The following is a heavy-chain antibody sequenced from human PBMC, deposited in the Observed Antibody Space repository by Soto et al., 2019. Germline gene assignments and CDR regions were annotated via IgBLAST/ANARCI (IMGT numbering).Heavy chain of an antibody. CDR2: LYWNDDK. CDR1: GLSLSTSGMG. Sequence: QITLEESGPTLVKPTQTLTLACTFSGLSLSTSGMGVGWIRQPPGRALEWLALLYWNDDKSYSPSLKSRLTISKDTSKNQVVLTMTNMDPVDTGTYFCAHRMNWGHAGYISFDYWGQGSLVTVSS. CDR3: AHRMNWGHAGYISFDY. J-gene: IGHJ4*02. V-gene: IGHV2-5*01. D-gene: IGHD5-12*01.